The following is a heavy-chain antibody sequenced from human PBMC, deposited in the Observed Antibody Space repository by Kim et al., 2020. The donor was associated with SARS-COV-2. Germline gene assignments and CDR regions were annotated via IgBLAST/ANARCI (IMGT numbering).Heavy chain of an antibody. V-gene: IGHV1-3*01. D-gene: IGHD6-13*01. J-gene: IGHJ4*02. CDR3: ARSSKIAAAGPSDY. Sequence: ASVKVSCKASGYTFTSYAMHWVRQAPGQRLEWMGWINAGNGNTKYSQKFQGRVTITRDTSASTAYMELSSLRSEDTAVYYCARSSKIAAAGPSDYWGQGTLVTVSS. CDR2: INAGNGNT. CDR1: GYTFTSYA.